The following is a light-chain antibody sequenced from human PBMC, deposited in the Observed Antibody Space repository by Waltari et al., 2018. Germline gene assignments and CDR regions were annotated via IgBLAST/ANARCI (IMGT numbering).Light chain of an antibody. V-gene: IGLV2-8*01. CDR3: SSYAGSNNIYV. CDR1: CPDTCRNEY. CDR2: EVR. J-gene: IGLJ1*01. Sequence: QSALTQPPYVSGPPGQAVTTSCTGTCPDTCRNEYLSRFQQHPGSAPKLIIFEVRERPSGVPSRFSGSKSANTASLTVSGLQTDDEADYFCSSYAGSNNIYVFGTGTKVTV.